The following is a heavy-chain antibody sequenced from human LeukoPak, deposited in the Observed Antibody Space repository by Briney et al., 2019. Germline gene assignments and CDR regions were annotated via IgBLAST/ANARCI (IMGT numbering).Heavy chain of an antibody. V-gene: IGHV3-30-3*01. CDR2: ISYDGSNK. CDR3: ARVSTDFWSGYLGY. CDR1: GFTFSSYA. D-gene: IGHD3-3*01. Sequence: PGGSLRLSCAASGFTFSSYAMPWVRQAPGKGLERVAVISYDGSNKYYADSVKGRFTISRDNSKNTLYLQMNSLRAVDTAVYYCARVSTDFWSGYLGYWGQGTLVTVSS. J-gene: IGHJ4*02.